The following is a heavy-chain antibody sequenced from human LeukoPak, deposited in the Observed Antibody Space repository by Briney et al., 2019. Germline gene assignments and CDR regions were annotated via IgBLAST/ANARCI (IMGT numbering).Heavy chain of an antibody. J-gene: IGHJ4*02. CDR2: IKQDGSEK. Sequence: GGSLRLSCAASGFTFSNYWMSWVRQAPGKGLEWVANIKQDGSEKYYVDSVKGRFTVSRDNTKNSLYLRMNSLRAEDTAVYYCAKGYRGSGSHYFDYWGQGTLVTVSS. CDR1: GFTFSNYW. V-gene: IGHV3-7*01. CDR3: AKGYRGSGSHYFDY. D-gene: IGHD3-10*01.